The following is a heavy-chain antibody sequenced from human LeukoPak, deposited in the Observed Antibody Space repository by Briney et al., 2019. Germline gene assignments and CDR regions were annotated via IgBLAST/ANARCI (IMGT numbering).Heavy chain of an antibody. Sequence: GASVKVSCKASGGTFSSYAISWVRQAPGQGLEWMGGIIPIFGTANYAQKFQGRVTMTTETPTSTASMELRSLRSDDTAVYYCARAPRPSYESSGYYLDYWGQGTLVTVSS. V-gene: IGHV1-69*05. D-gene: IGHD3-22*01. CDR2: IIPIFGTA. J-gene: IGHJ4*02. CDR3: ARAPRPSYESSGYYLDY. CDR1: GGTFSSYA.